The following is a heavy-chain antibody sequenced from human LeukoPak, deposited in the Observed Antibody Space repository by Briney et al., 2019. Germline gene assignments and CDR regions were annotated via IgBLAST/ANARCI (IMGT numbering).Heavy chain of an antibody. CDR3: ARVRGSSCDY. V-gene: IGHV1-2*02. CDR2: IRGDTGDT. Sequence: ASVTVSCKTSGYMVSDYYMHWVRQAPGQGLEWMGWIRGDTGDTDSPQKFQGRVTMTRDTSTNTAYMGLRRLRYDDTAIYFCARVRGSSCDYWGQGTLVTVSS. CDR1: GYMVSDYY. D-gene: IGHD6-13*01. J-gene: IGHJ4*02.